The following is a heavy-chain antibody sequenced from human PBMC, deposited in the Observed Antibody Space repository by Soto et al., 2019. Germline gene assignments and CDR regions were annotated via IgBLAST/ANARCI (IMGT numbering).Heavy chain of an antibody. V-gene: IGHV1-46*01. CDR1: GYTFTSYY. J-gene: IGHJ4*02. Sequence: ASVKVSCKASGYTFTSYYMHWVRQAPGQGLEWMGIINPSGGNTSYAQKLQGRVTVTTDTSTSTAYMELRSLGSDDTAVYYCARNLGLGSSSWYGVDYWGQGTLVTVSS. CDR2: INPSGGNT. CDR3: ARNLGLGSSSWYGVDY. D-gene: IGHD6-13*01.